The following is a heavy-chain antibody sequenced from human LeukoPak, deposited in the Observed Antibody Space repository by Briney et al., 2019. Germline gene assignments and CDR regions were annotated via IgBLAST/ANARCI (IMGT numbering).Heavy chain of an antibody. CDR2: IIAMIGIA. J-gene: IGHJ4*02. V-gene: IGHV1-69*02. D-gene: IGHD1-26*01. CDR3: ARGNPLSIVGYDRHFDY. CDR1: GGTFISYT. Sequence: SVKVSCKASGGTFISYTISWVRQAPGQGVEWMGRIIAMIGIANYAQKLQGRVTITADKITSTAYMDLRSLKSDDTAVYYCARGNPLSIVGYDRHFDYWGQGTLVTVSS.